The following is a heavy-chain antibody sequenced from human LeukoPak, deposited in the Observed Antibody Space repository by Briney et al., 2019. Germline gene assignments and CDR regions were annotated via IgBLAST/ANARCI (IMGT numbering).Heavy chain of an antibody. V-gene: IGHV3-48*03. D-gene: IGHD3-22*01. CDR3: ASPTHYYDSSGSRLTRFDP. CDR2: ISSNGSTI. CDR1: GFTFSSYE. Sequence: GGSLRLSCAASGFTFSSYEMNWVRQAPGKGLEWVSYISSNGSTIYYADSVKGRFTISRDNAKNSLYLQMNSLRAEDTAVYYCASPTHYYDSSGSRLTRFDPWGQGTLVTVSS. J-gene: IGHJ5*02.